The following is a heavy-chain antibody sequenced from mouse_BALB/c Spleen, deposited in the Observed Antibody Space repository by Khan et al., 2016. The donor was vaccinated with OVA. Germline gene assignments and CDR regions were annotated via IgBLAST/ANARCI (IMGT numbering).Heavy chain of an antibody. D-gene: IGHD2-3*01. V-gene: IGHV14-3*02. J-gene: IGHJ1*01. Sequence: EVQLVESGAELVKPGASVKLSCTASGFNIKDTYLPWVKQRPEQGLEWIGRIAPANGNTHYDPKFQGKATLTSDTSSNTAYLQLNSLTSEDTAVYYCARPSYDPRDFEVWGAGTTVTVSS. CDR2: IAPANGNT. CDR1: GFNIKDTY. CDR3: ARPSYDPRDFEV.